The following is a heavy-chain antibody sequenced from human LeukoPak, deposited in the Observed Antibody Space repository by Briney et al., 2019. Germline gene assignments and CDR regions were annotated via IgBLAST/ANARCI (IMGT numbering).Heavy chain of an antibody. CDR1: GGTFSSYA. J-gene: IGHJ4*02. CDR2: IIPIFGTA. CDR3: ARDREDTAGENYFDY. D-gene: IGHD5-18*01. Sequence: ASVTVSCKASGGTFSSYAISWVRQAPGQGLEWMGGIIPIFGTANYAQKFQGRVTITADESTSTAYMELSSLRSEDTAVYYCARDREDTAGENYFDYWGQGTLVTVSS. V-gene: IGHV1-69*01.